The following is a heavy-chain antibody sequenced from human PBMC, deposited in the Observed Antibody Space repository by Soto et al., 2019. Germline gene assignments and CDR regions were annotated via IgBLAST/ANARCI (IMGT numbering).Heavy chain of an antibody. J-gene: IGHJ4*02. CDR1: GFTFSNYA. V-gene: IGHV3-30-3*01. D-gene: IGHD3-3*01. CDR3: ARDKRDVRFLEWSYYFDY. Sequence: QVQLVESGGGVVQPGRSLRLSCAPSGFTFSNYAMHWVRQAPGKGLEWVAVISYDGSNKYYADSVKGRFTISRDNSTNTXXLQMNSLRAEDTAVYYCARDKRDVRFLEWSYYFDYWGQGTLVTVSS. CDR2: ISYDGSNK.